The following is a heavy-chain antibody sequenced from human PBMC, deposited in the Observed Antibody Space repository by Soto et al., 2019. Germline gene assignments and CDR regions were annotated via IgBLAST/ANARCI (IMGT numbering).Heavy chain of an antibody. CDR1: GYAFTNYG. Sequence: QVQLVQSGAEVKKPGASVKVSCKASGYAFTNYGFSWVRQAPGQGLEWMGWISVYNGNTNYAQKLQGRVTMTTDTSTSTAYMELRSMRSDDTAVYYCARGPSYYDYVWRSGIDYWGQGTLVTVSS. J-gene: IGHJ4*02. CDR2: ISVYNGNT. V-gene: IGHV1-18*01. CDR3: ARGPSYYDYVWRSGIDY. D-gene: IGHD3-16*01.